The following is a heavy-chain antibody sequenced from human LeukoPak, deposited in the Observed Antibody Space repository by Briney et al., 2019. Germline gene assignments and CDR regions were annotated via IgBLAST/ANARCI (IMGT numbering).Heavy chain of an antibody. J-gene: IGHJ3*02. V-gene: IGHV3-48*03. CDR1: GFTFNSYE. Sequence: PGGSLRLSCAASGFTFNSYEMNWVRQAPGKGLEWVSYINSGGSAIYYADSVKGRFTVSRDNAKNSLYLQMNSLRAEDTAVYYCARPYCGGDCYDAFDIWGQGTIVPVSS. CDR3: ARPYCGGDCYDAFDI. CDR2: INSGGSAI. D-gene: IGHD2-21*02.